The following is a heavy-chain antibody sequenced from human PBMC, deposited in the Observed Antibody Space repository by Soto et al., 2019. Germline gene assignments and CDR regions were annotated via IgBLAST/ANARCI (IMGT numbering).Heavy chain of an antibody. J-gene: IGHJ5*02. CDR1: GGSISSDY. D-gene: IGHD6-13*01. V-gene: IGHV4-59*12. Sequence: SETLSLTCTVSGGSISSDYWSWIRQPPGKGLEWIGYVYYSGNSHLKPSLRSRVTISVDTSKNQFSLKLSSVTAADTAVYYCAREVRSSSWYGGNWFDPWGQGTLVTVSS. CDR3: AREVRSSSWYGGNWFDP. CDR2: VYYSGNS.